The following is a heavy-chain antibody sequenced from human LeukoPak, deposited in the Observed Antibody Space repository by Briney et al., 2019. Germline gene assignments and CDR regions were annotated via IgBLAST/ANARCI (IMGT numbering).Heavy chain of an antibody. V-gene: IGHV3-23*01. CDR3: AKKKRELRGFDS. J-gene: IGHJ4*02. D-gene: IGHD1-7*01. CDR1: GFTFSSYA. CDR2: IGGSGGST. Sequence: GGSLRLSCAASGFTFSSYAMSWVRQAPGKGLEWVSVIGGSGGSTYYAYSVKCRFTISRDNSKNTLYLQMSSLIAENTAVYYCAKKKRELRGFDSWGQGSLVSVSS.